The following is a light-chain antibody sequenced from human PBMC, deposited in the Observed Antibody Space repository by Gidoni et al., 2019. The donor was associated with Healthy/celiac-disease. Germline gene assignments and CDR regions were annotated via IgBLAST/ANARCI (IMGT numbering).Light chain of an antibody. Sequence: EIVLTQSPGTLSLSPGERATLSCRASQSVSSSYLAWYQQKPGQAPRLHIYGASSRATGIPDRFSGSGSGTDFTLTISRLEPEDFAVYYCQQYGSSPFGGGTKVEIK. CDR2: GAS. CDR3: QQYGSSP. V-gene: IGKV3-20*01. CDR1: QSVSSSY. J-gene: IGKJ4*01.